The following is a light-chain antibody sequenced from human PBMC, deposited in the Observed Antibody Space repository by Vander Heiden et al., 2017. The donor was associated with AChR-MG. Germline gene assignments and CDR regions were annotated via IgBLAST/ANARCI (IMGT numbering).Light chain of an antibody. Sequence: SSELPQPPSVSSSPGQTARITGSGDALPKQYADWYQQKPGQDPVLVIYKDSERPSGIPERFSGSSSGTTVTLTISGVQAEDEADYYCQSADSSGTYRVFGGGTKLTVL. CDR2: KDS. CDR3: QSADSSGTYRV. J-gene: IGLJ3*02. CDR1: ALPKQY. V-gene: IGLV3-25*03.